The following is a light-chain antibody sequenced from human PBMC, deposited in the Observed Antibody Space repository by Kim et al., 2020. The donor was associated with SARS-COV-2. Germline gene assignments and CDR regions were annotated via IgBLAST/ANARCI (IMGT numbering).Light chain of an antibody. Sequence: DIQMTQSPSSLSASVGDRVTITCRASQGVSDDLAWYQQKPGKAPKRLIYGASILQTGVPSRFSGIGSGTEFTLTITSLQPEDFTTYYCLQHNAFPPTFGQGTKLEI. CDR3: LQHNAFPPT. J-gene: IGKJ2*01. CDR2: GAS. V-gene: IGKV1-17*01. CDR1: QGVSDD.